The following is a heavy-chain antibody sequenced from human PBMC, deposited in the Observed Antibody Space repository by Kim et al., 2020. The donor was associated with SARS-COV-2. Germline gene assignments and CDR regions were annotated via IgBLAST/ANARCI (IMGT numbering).Heavy chain of an antibody. CDR2: FSGSDGST. V-gene: IGHV3-23*01. CDR1: GFTFSNYA. J-gene: IGHJ4*02. CDR3: AKDRDSSWYEFDY. D-gene: IGHD6-13*01. Sequence: GGSLRLSCAASGFTFSNYAMSWVRQAPGKGLEWVSAFSGSDGSTNYADSVKGRFTISRDNSKNTLYLQMNSLRAEDTAVYYCAKDRDSSWYEFDYWGQGTLVTVSS.